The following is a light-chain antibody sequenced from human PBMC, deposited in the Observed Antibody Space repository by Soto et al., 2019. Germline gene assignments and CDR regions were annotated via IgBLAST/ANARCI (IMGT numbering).Light chain of an antibody. V-gene: IGKV1-39*01. CDR2: GAS. CDR1: QAISTY. J-gene: IGKJ5*01. CDR3: QQSDSTPIT. Sequence: DIQMTQSPSSLSASVGDRVTITCRPSQAISTYLNWYQQKPGRAPKLLIFGASSLQSGVPSRFSGSGSGTHFTLTISSLQPEDFAIYYCQQSDSTPITFGQGTRLEIK.